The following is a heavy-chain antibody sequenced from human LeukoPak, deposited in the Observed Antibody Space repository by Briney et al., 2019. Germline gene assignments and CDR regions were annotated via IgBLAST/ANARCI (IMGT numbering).Heavy chain of an antibody. CDR1: GFSFSDYY. V-gene: IGHV3-11*04. Sequence: GGSLRLSCAASGFSFSDYYMTWIRQAPGKWLEWVSYISGSGSSKYYADSVKGRFTISRDNAKNSLYLQMNSLRVEDTAVYYCASSQSSVDGIVGYWGQGTLVTVSS. CDR2: ISGSGSSK. CDR3: ASSQSSVDGIVGY. D-gene: IGHD6-19*01. J-gene: IGHJ4*02.